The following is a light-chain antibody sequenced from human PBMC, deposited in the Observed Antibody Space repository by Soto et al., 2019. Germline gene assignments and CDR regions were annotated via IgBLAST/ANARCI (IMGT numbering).Light chain of an antibody. CDR1: QSVSRNY. Sequence: EIVLTESPGTLSLSPGERATVSCRASQSVSRNYLAWYQQQPGQAPRLLIYGASSRASGIPDRFSGSGSGTDFTLTISRLEPEDFAVYYSQQYGSSPGTFGQGTKVDIK. J-gene: IGKJ1*01. CDR3: QQYGSSPGT. V-gene: IGKV3-20*01. CDR2: GAS.